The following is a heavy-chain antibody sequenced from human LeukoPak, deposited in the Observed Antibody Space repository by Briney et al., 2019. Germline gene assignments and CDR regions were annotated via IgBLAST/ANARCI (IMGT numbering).Heavy chain of an antibody. V-gene: IGHV4-61*02. D-gene: IGHD3-10*01. J-gene: IGHJ4*02. CDR2: ISSSGST. CDR1: GDSISSGDYY. Sequence: PSETLSLTCTVSGDSISSGDYYWSWIRQPAGKGLEWIGRISSSGSTNYNPSLKSRVTISVDTSKNQFSLKLSSVTAADTAVYYCARGPYQLWFGEYYFDYWGQGTLVTVSS. CDR3: ARGPYQLWFGEYYFDY.